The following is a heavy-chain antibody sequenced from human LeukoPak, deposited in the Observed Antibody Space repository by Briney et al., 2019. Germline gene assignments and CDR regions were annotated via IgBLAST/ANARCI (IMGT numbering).Heavy chain of an antibody. CDR3: ARGLTTLAQDY. D-gene: IGHD4-11*01. V-gene: IGHV5-51*01. CDR2: IYPCDSDT. J-gene: IGHJ4*02. Sequence: GESLKISWKGSGYSFTSYWIGLVRQMPGKGLEWMWIIYPCDSDTRYSTSFEGQVTISADKSISTAYLQWSSLKASDTAMYYCARGLTTLAQDYWGQGTLVTVSS. CDR1: GYSFTSYW.